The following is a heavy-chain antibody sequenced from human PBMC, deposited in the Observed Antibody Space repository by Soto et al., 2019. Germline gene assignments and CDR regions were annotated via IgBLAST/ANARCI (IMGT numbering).Heavy chain of an antibody. V-gene: IGHV1-69*01. CDR1: GGTFTSTA. CDR3: ASSAGLDHLLNYYGLNV. D-gene: IGHD6-13*01. Sequence: QVLLVQSSAEVKKPGSSVKVSCKASGGTFTSTAFSWVQQAPGQGLEWREGIIPVLGTPNYAQKFQARLTVTADASTTTVHMELSSLRSDDTAVYYCASSAGLDHLLNYYGLNVWGQGTTVTVSS. J-gene: IGHJ6*02. CDR2: IIPVLGTP.